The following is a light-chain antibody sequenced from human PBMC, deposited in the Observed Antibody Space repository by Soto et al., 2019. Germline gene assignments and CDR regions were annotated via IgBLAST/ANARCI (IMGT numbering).Light chain of an antibody. CDR3: SSYTGSTTLYV. V-gene: IGLV2-14*01. J-gene: IGLJ1*01. CDR1: ASDVGGSNF. Sequence: QSALTQPASVSGSPGQSITISCTGTASDVGGSNFVSWYQQHPGKAPKLLIYEVNYRPSGVSNRFSGSKSGDTASLTISGLQAEDVADYYCSSYTGSTTLYVFGTGTKLTVL. CDR2: EVN.